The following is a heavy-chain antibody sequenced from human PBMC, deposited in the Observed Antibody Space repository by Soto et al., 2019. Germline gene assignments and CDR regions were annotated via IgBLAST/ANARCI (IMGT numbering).Heavy chain of an antibody. J-gene: IGHJ5*02. Sequence: SETLSLTCTVSGGSISSGGYYWSWIRQHPGKGLEWIGYIYYSGSTYYNPSLKSRVTISVDTSKNQFSLKLSSVTAADTAVYYCARVITIFGGAGARFDPWGQGTLVPVSS. CDR3: ARVITIFGGAGARFDP. CDR1: GGSISSGGYY. D-gene: IGHD3-3*01. CDR2: IYYSGST. V-gene: IGHV4-31*03.